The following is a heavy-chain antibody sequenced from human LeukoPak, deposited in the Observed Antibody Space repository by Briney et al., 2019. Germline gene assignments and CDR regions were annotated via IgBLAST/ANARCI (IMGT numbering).Heavy chain of an antibody. CDR3: AKERQAYHSYGMDV. V-gene: IGHV3-43*01. J-gene: IGHJ6*02. CDR2: FSRDGEST. CDR1: SFMFDVYV. Sequence: GGSVTLFCGVWSFMFDVYVKLCLPQARGRAGEFVSVFSRDGESTYYADSVKGRFTISRDNSENSLYLQINSLRIEDTAVYYCAKERQAYHSYGMDVWGQGTLVTVSS.